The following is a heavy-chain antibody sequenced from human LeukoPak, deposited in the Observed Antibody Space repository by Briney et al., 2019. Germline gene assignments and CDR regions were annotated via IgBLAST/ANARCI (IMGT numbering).Heavy chain of an antibody. CDR2: ISSASNTI. CDR3: ARDGWFGDYNWFDP. D-gene: IGHD3-10*01. Sequence: PGGSLRLSCAASTFTFSSYSMNWVRQAPGKGLEWVSYISSASNTIYYADSVKGRFTISRDNAKNSLYLQMNSLRAEDTAMYYCARDGWFGDYNWFDPWGQGTLVTVSS. J-gene: IGHJ5*02. V-gene: IGHV3-48*01. CDR1: TFTFSSYS.